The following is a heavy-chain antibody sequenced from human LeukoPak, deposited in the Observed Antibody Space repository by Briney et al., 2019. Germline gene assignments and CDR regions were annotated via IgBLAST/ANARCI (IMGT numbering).Heavy chain of an antibody. CDR1: GFSFSRYD. Sequence: GGSLRLSCAASGFSFSRYDIHWVRQAPGKGLEWVAFIRYDGSNKNYADSVKGRFTISRDNFMSTVYLQMNSLRAEDTAVYYCAKDRQTITVFGVVNTPRANFDYWGQGTLVTVSS. CDR2: IRYDGSNK. J-gene: IGHJ4*02. D-gene: IGHD3-3*01. CDR3: AKDRQTITVFGVVNTPRANFDY. V-gene: IGHV3-30*02.